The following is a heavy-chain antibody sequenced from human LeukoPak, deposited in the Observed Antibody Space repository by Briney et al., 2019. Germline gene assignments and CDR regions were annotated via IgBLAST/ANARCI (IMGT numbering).Heavy chain of an antibody. V-gene: IGHV5-51*01. Sequence: GESLKISCKGSGYSFTNYWIGWVRQMPGKGLEWMGILYPGDSDTRYSPSFQGQVTISADKSISTAYLQWSSLKASDTAMYYCARSYCSGGSCFTAIDYWGQGTLVTVSS. CDR2: LYPGDSDT. J-gene: IGHJ4*02. CDR3: ARSYCSGGSCFTAIDY. CDR1: GYSFTNYW. D-gene: IGHD2-15*01.